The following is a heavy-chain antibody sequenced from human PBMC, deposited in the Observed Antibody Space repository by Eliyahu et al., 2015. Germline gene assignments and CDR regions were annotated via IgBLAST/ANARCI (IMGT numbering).Heavy chain of an antibody. CDR1: GFSFRHYT. CDR3: AKDNSGRFDD. V-gene: IGHV1-3*01. Sequence: QVELVQSGAQVKKPGASVKVSCQTSGFSFRHYTXHWVRQAPGQRLEWLGSMIAGKGDTRYSQKFQSRIIITRDTSAATFYMEVTNLRSEDTAVYYCAKDNSGRFDDWGQGTLVTVSS. J-gene: IGHJ4*02. D-gene: IGHD5-12*01. CDR2: MIAGKGDT.